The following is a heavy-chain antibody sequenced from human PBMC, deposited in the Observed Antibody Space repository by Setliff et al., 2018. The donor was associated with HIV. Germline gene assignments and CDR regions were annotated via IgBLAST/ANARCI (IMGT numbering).Heavy chain of an antibody. J-gene: IGHJ6*02. Sequence: SETLSLTCAVYGGSFSGYYWTWIRQPPGKGLEWIGEINHSGGTNYNPSLKSRVTISADTSKNQFSLKLNSVIVADTAVCYCARHGKQLVERRIGAMDVWGQGTTVTVSS. V-gene: IGHV4-34*01. CDR3: ARHGKQLVERRIGAMDV. D-gene: IGHD6-6*01. CDR2: INHSGGT. CDR1: GGSFSGYY.